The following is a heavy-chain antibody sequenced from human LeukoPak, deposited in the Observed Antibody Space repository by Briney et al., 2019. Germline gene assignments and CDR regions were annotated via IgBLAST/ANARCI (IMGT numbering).Heavy chain of an antibody. CDR1: GLSVGRNY. D-gene: IGHD4-11*01. Sequence: AGGSLRLSCVASGLSVGRNYMTWVRQAPGEGREWVSVLYSGGVRYYADSVKGRFTISRDDSKNTLSLLMNHLRPDDTALYYCARAATVTTADAFDSWGQGTMVTVSS. CDR2: LYSGGVR. CDR3: ARAATVTTADAFDS. J-gene: IGHJ3*02. V-gene: IGHV3-66*01.